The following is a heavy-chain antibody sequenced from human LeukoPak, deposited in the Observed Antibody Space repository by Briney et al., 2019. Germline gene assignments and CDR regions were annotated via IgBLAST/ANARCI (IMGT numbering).Heavy chain of an antibody. Sequence: SETLPLTCTVSGGSISSSSYYWSWIRQPPGKGLEWIGEINHSGSTNYNPSLKSRVTISVDTSKNQFSLKLSSVTAADTAVYYCAREKTYYDYVWGSYRTQYYFDYWGQGTLVTVSS. V-gene: IGHV4-39*07. D-gene: IGHD3-16*02. J-gene: IGHJ4*02. CDR2: INHSGST. CDR1: GGSISSSSYY. CDR3: AREKTYYDYVWGSYRTQYYFDY.